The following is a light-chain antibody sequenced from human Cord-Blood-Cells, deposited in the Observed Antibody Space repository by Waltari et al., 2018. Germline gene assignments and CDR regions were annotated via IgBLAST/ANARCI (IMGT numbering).Light chain of an antibody. V-gene: IGKV3-15*01. J-gene: IGKJ5*01. CDR1: QSVRSN. Sequence: EIVMTQSPATLSVSPGERTTLSFRASQSVRSNLAWYQQQPGQAPRLLIYGASTRATSNPARFSGSGSGTEFTLTISSQQSEDFAVYYCQQYNIWPPITFGQGTRLEI. CDR2: GAS. CDR3: QQYNIWPPIT.